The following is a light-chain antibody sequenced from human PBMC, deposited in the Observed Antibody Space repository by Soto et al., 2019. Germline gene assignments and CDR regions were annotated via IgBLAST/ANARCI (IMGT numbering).Light chain of an antibody. V-gene: IGLV2-14*03. Sequence: QSALTQPASVSGSPGQSITISCTATSSDVGAYNYVSWYQQYPGKAPKLLIYDVSHRPSGVSDRFFGSKSGNTASLTISGLQTEDEADYYCSSFTSGNTLVLGGGTQLTVL. J-gene: IGLJ2*01. CDR3: SSFTSGNTLV. CDR1: SSDVGAYNY. CDR2: DVS.